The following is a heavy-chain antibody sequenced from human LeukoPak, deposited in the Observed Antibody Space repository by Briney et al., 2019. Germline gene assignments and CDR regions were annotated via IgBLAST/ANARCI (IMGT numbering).Heavy chain of an antibody. CDR3: ARAPGDIVVVPAANHNWFDP. D-gene: IGHD2-2*01. CDR2: IYYSGST. J-gene: IGHJ5*02. CDR1: ARSMSRGGYC. Sequence: SHRLSPTYTLAARSMSRGGYCWSWIREHPGKGLQWIGYIYYSGSTYYNQSLKSRVTISVDTSKNQFSLKLSSVTAADTAVYYCARAPGDIVVVPAANHNWFDPWGQGTLVTVSS. V-gene: IGHV4-31*03.